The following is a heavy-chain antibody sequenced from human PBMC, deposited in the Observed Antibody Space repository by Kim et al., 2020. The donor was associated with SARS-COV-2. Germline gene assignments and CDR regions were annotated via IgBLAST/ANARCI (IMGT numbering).Heavy chain of an antibody. J-gene: IGHJ4*02. Sequence: GGSLRLSCAASGFTFSTYAMSWARQAPGKGLEWVSTISDSGLRTHYADSVKGRFTISRDNSKSTLFLQMNYLRAEDTAIYYCEASDYWGPGSLVTVSS. CDR2: ISDSGLRT. CDR3: EASDY. CDR1: GFTFSTYA. V-gene: IGHV3-23*01.